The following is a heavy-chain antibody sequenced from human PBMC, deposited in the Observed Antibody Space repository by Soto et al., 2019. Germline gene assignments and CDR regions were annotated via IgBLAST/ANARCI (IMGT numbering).Heavy chain of an antibody. CDR3: ARVRVIRGVIPSHFGL. J-gene: IGHJ4*02. CDR1: GGTFNSYG. Sequence: QDHLAQSGAEVKKPGSSVTVSCKASGGTFNSYGISWVRQAPGQGLDWMGVIIPLYGTVNYAQKFQGRVSITADKSTSTAYMDLSSLRSADTAVYDCARVRVIRGVIPSHFGLWGQGTLVTVYS. V-gene: IGHV1-69*06. CDR2: IIPLYGTV. D-gene: IGHD3-10*01.